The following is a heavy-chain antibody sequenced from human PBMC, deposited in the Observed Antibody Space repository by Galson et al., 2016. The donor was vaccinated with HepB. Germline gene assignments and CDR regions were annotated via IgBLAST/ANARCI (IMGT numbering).Heavy chain of an antibody. CDR3: ARTLVRDYLDY. J-gene: IGHJ4*02. V-gene: IGHV3-53*01. CDR1: GFTVSSNY. Sequence: SLRLSCAASGFTVSSNYMNWVRQTPGKGLEWVSFISSGGTTYHAGSVKGRFTISRDNAKNSLYLQMNSLRAEDTAVYYCARTLVRDYLDYWGQGTLVTVSS. CDR2: ISSGGTT. D-gene: IGHD2-8*02.